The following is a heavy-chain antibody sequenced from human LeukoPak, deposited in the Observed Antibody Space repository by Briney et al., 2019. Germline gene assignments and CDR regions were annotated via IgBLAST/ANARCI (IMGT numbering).Heavy chain of an antibody. CDR3: ARDLGDILTGTGIDI. CDR2: INPSGGST. D-gene: IGHD3-9*01. Sequence: GASVKVSCKASGYTFTSYYMHWVRQAPGQGLEWMGIINPSGGSTSYAQKFQGRVTMTRDTSTSTVYMELSSLRSEDTAVYYCARDLGDILTGTGIDIWGQGTMVTVSS. J-gene: IGHJ3*02. V-gene: IGHV1-46*01. CDR1: GYTFTSYY.